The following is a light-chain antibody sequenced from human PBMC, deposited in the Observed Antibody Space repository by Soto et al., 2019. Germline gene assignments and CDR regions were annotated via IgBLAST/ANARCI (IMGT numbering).Light chain of an antibody. CDR3: ATWDNSLSTV. J-gene: IGLJ3*02. Sequence: QSVLTQTPSVSAAPGQKVTISCSGDSSDIGDSYVSWYQHLPGTAPKLLIYDNSKRPSGIPGRFSGSKSGTSATLAITGLQTGDEANYYCATWDNSLSTVFGGGTKLTVL. CDR1: SSDIGDSY. CDR2: DNS. V-gene: IGLV1-51*01.